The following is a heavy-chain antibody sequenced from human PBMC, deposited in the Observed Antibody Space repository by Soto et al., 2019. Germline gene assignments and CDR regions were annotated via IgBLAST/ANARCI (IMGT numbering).Heavy chain of an antibody. CDR3: ARDLTLSYYYGSGSPIQFDP. J-gene: IGHJ5*02. CDR2: ISSSGSTI. V-gene: IGHV3-11*01. CDR1: GFTFSDYY. D-gene: IGHD3-10*01. Sequence: GGSLRLSCAASGFTFSDYYMSWIRQAPGKGLEWVSYISSSGSTIYYTDSVKGRFTISRDNAKNSLYLQMNSLRAEDTAVYYCARDLTLSYYYGSGSPIQFDPWGQGTLVTVSS.